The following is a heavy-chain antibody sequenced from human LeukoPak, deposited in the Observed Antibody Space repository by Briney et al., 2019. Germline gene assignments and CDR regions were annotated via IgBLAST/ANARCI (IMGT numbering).Heavy chain of an antibody. CDR2: INPSGGST. J-gene: IGHJ5*02. V-gene: IGHV1-46*01. CDR3: ARGEGITMIVVATWFDP. D-gene: IGHD3-22*01. CDR1: GYTLTSYY. Sequence: GASVKVSCKASGYTLTSYYMHWVRQAPGQGLEWMGIINPSGGSTSYAQKFQGRVTITRDKSTSNVYMELSSLRSEDTAVYYCARGEGITMIVVATWFDPWGQGTLVTVSS.